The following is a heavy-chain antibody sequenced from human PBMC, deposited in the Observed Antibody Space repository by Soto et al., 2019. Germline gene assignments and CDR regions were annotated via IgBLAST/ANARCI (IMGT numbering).Heavy chain of an antibody. CDR2: ISSSGSTR. CDR1: GFAFSDYY. D-gene: IGHD6-13*01. Sequence: GGSLRLSCAASGFAFSDYYMSWIRQAPGKGLEWVSYISSSGSTRYYADSVKGRFTISRDNAKNSLYLQMNSLRAEDTAVYYCARASEEQLAFYYDYMDVWGKGTTVTVSS. J-gene: IGHJ6*03. V-gene: IGHV3-11*01. CDR3: ARASEEQLAFYYDYMDV.